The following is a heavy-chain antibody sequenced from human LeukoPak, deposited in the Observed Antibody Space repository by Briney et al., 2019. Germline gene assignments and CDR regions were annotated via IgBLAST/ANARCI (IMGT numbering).Heavy chain of an antibody. D-gene: IGHD2-15*01. J-gene: IGHJ4*02. CDR1: GFTFSNHW. CDR2: INSDGSIT. Sequence: GGSLRLSCVASGFTFSNHWMQWVRHAPGKGLVWVSRINSDGSITTYADSVKGRFTVSRDNAKNTLFLQMNSLRDEDTAVYYCARGGYRSGGACYRGFDSWGQGTLVTVSS. V-gene: IGHV3-74*03. CDR3: ARGGYRSGGACYRGFDS.